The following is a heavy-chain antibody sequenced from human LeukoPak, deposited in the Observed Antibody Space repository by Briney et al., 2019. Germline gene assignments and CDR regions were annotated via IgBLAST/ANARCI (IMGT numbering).Heavy chain of an antibody. CDR2: ISGSSGST. J-gene: IGHJ4*02. D-gene: IGHD3-10*02. CDR1: GLTVSTHG. V-gene: IGHV3-23*01. Sequence: PGGSLRLSCAVSGLTVSTHGMSWVRQAPGKGLEGVSGISGSSGSTYYANPVKGRFTISRDNSKNTVYLQMNSLTAEDTAVYYCANSVFGWGQGTLVTVSS. CDR3: ANSVFG.